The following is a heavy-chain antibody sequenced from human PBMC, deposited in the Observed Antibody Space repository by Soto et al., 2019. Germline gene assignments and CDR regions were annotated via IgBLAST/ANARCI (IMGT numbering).Heavy chain of an antibody. CDR3: ARDSYDSSDYYYYGMDV. V-gene: IGHV4-30-4*01. Sequence: SETLSLTCTVSGGSISSGDYYWSWIRQPPGKGLEWIGYIYYSGSTYYNPSLKSRVTISVDTSKNQFSLKLSSVTAADTAVYYCARDSYDSSDYYYYGMDVWGQGTTVTVSS. J-gene: IGHJ6*02. CDR1: GGSISSGDYY. D-gene: IGHD3-22*01. CDR2: IYYSGST.